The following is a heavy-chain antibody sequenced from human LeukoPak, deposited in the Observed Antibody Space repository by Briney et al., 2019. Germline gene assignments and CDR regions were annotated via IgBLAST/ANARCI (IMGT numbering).Heavy chain of an antibody. CDR3: ARRFCSTGSCYYYMDV. V-gene: IGHV3-20*04. J-gene: IGHJ6*03. Sequence: GGSLRLSCAASGFTFDAYAMSWVRQAPGKGLEWVSGINWNGDSTAYADSVKGRFTVSRDNAKSSLYLQMNSLRAEDTALYSCARRFCSTGSCYYYMDVWGKGTTVTVSS. CDR1: GFTFDAYA. CDR2: INWNGDST. D-gene: IGHD2-15*01.